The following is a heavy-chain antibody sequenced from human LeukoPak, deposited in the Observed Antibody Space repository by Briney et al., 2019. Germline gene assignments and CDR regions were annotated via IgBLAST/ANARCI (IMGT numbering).Heavy chain of an antibody. V-gene: IGHV4-34*01. D-gene: IGHD3-22*01. CDR2: INHSGST. Sequence: PSETLSLTCAVYGGSFSGYYWSWIRQPPGKGLEWIGEINHSGSTNYNPSLKSRVTILVDTSKNQFSLKLSSVTAADTAVYYCARGQHYDSSGYNFDYWGQGTLVTVSS. CDR1: GGSFSGYY. CDR3: ARGQHYDSSGYNFDY. J-gene: IGHJ4*02.